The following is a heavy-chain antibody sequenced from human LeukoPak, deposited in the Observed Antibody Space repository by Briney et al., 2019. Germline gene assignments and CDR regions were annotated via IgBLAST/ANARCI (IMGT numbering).Heavy chain of an antibody. Sequence: PGRSLRLSCAASGFTFTGYWMSWVRQAPGKGLEWVANIKQDGSEKAYVDSVKGRFTISRDNARNALYLQMNSLRVEDTAVYYCGSGGWRGVDWGRGTLVSVSS. CDR3: GSGGWRGVD. J-gene: IGHJ4*02. CDR1: GFTFTGYW. D-gene: IGHD6-19*01. CDR2: IKQDGSEK. V-gene: IGHV3-7*01.